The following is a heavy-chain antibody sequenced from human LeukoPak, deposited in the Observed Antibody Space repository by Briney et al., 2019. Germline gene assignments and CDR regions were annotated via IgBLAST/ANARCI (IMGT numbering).Heavy chain of an antibody. Sequence: GGSLRLSCSASGFTFSNYALHWVRQAPGTGLEYVSGISSNGGSVYADSVKGRFTTSRDNSKNTLYLQMNSLRAEDTAVYYCAKALPAAITLDAFDIWGQGTMVTVSS. CDR2: ISSNGGS. CDR1: GFTFSNYA. J-gene: IGHJ3*02. V-gene: IGHV3-64*04. CDR3: AKALPAAITLDAFDI. D-gene: IGHD2-2*02.